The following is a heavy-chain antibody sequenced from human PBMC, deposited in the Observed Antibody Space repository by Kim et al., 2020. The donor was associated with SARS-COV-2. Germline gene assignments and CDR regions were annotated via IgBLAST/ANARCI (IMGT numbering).Heavy chain of an antibody. J-gene: IGHJ6*03. CDR3: ARSGYTYGYDMDV. CDR1: GFTFSSYW. CDR2: INSDGSST. D-gene: IGHD5-18*01. V-gene: IGHV3-74*01. Sequence: GGSLRLSCAASGFTFSSYWMHWVRQAPGKGLVWVSRINSDGSSTSYADSVKGRFTISRDNAKNTLYLQMNSRRSEDTAVYYCARSGYTYGYDMDVWGQGPTVIVSS.